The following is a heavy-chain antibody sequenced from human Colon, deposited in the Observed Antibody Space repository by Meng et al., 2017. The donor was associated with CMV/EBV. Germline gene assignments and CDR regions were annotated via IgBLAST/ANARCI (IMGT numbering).Heavy chain of an antibody. CDR2: IYSSGST. D-gene: IGHD4/OR15-4a*01. CDR1: GDSISNYY. CDR3: AKGRARNDYWFDP. V-gene: IGHV4-59*01. Sequence: QVRLQESGPGLVKPSETLSLTCTVSGDSISNYYWSWIRQSPGKGLEWIGYIYSSGSTNYNPSLKSRVTISIDTSKNQFSLKLTSVTAADTAVYYCAKGRARNDYWFDPWGQGTLVTVSS. J-gene: IGHJ5*02.